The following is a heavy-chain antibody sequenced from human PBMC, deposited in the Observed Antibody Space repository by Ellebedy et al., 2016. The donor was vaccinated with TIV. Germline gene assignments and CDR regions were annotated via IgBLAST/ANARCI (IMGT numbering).Heavy chain of an antibody. V-gene: IGHV1-69*13. CDR3: AYSGYSYGPPDY. J-gene: IGHJ4*02. D-gene: IGHD5-18*01. CDR1: GGTFSSYA. CDR2: IIPIFGTA. Sequence: SVKVSCXASGGTFSSYAISWVRQAPGQGLEWMGGIIPIFGTANYAQKFQGRVTITADESTSTAYMELSSLRSEDTAVYYCAYSGYSYGPPDYWGQGTLVTVSS.